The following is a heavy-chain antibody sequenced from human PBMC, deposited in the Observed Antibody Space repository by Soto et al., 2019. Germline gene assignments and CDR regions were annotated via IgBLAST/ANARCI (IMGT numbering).Heavy chain of an antibody. V-gene: IGHV4-4*02. D-gene: IGHD1-26*01. CDR1: SGSISSSNW. J-gene: IGHJ5*02. CDR2: IYHSGST. CDR3: ARDRSPRSGTNWFDP. Sequence: QVQLQESGPGLVKPSGTLSLTCAVSSGSISSSNWWSWVRQPPGKGLEWIGEIYHSGSTNYNPSHKSRVTISVDKSKNQFSLKLSSVTAADTAVYYCARDRSPRSGTNWFDPWGQGTLVTVSS.